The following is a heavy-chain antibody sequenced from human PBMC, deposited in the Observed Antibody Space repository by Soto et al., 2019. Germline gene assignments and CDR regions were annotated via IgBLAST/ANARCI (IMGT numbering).Heavy chain of an antibody. CDR2: ISWNSGSI. D-gene: IGHD6-19*01. V-gene: IGHV3-9*01. J-gene: IGHJ6*03. CDR1: GFTFDDYA. Sequence: GGSLRLSCAASGFTFDDYAMHWVRQAPGKGLEWVSGISWNSGSIGYADSVKGRFTISRDNAKNSLYLQMNSLRAEDTALYYCAKDMFVRGRNSSGWLGYYMDVWGKGTTVTVSS. CDR3: AKDMFVRGRNSSGWLGYYMDV.